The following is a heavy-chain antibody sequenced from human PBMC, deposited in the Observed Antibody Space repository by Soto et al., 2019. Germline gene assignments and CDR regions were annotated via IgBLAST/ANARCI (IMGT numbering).Heavy chain of an antibody. CDR2: ISYDGSNK. D-gene: IGHD3-22*01. J-gene: IGHJ3*02. CDR1: GFTFSSYG. Sequence: GGSLRLSCAASGFTFSSYGMHWVRQAPGKGLEWVAVISYDGSNKYYADSVKGRLTISRDNSKNTLYLQMNSLRAEDTAVYYCAKVLYDSSGYYYVNAFDIWGQGTMVTVSS. V-gene: IGHV3-30*18. CDR3: AKVLYDSSGYYYVNAFDI.